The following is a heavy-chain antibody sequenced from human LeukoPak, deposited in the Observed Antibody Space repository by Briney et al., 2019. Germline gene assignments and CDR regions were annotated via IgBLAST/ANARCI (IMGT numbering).Heavy chain of an antibody. J-gene: IGHJ2*01. CDR2: IYYVGNT. CDR3: ARVVYYYDVSGYSFDL. Sequence: SETLSLTCTVSGGSISSSSYYWGWIRQPPGKGLEWIGSIYYVGNTYYNPSLKTRVTISVDTSKNQFSLKLSSVTAADTAFYYCARVVYYYDVSGYSFDLWGRGTLVAVSS. V-gene: IGHV4-39*01. CDR1: GGSISSSSYY. D-gene: IGHD3-22*01.